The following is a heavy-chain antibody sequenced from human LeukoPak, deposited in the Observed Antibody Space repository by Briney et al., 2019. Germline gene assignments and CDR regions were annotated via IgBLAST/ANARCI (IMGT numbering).Heavy chain of an antibody. CDR3: ARRPHDYSNYYFDC. J-gene: IGHJ4*02. CDR1: GYNFTSYW. V-gene: IGHV5-51*01. D-gene: IGHD4-11*01. Sequence: KPGGSLRLSCKGSGYNFTSYWIGWVRQMPGKGLEWMGIIYPGDSDTRYSPSLRGQVTISADKSISTAYLQWSSLKASDTAMYYCARRPHDYSNYYFDCWGQGTLVTVSS. CDR2: IYPGDSDT.